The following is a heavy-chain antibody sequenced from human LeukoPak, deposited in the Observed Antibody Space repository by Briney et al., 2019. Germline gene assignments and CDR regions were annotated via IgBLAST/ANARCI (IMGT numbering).Heavy chain of an antibody. J-gene: IGHJ6*02. CDR2: ISGSGGST. CDR3: ARDHPDYDFWSGYSDYGMDV. V-gene: IGHV3-23*01. Sequence: PGGSLRLSCAASGFTFSSYAMSWVRQAPGKGLEWVSAISGSGGSTYYADSVKGRFTISRDNAKNSLYLQMNSLRAEDTAVYYCARDHPDYDFWSGYSDYGMDVWGQGTTVTVSS. CDR1: GFTFSSYA. D-gene: IGHD3-3*01.